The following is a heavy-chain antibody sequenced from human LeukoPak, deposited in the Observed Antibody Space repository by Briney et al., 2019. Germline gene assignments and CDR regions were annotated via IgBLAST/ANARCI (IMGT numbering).Heavy chain of an antibody. Sequence: ASVKGSCKASGYTFSNYGVIWVRQAPGQGLEWMGWIGAYNGYTNYAQKLQGRVTMTTDTSTSTAYMELRSLRSDDTAVYYCARGSSGGYNYGRESDYWGQGTLVTVSS. CDR1: GYTFSNYG. D-gene: IGHD5-24*01. V-gene: IGHV1-18*01. CDR3: ARGSSGGYNYGRESDY. CDR2: IGAYNGYT. J-gene: IGHJ4*02.